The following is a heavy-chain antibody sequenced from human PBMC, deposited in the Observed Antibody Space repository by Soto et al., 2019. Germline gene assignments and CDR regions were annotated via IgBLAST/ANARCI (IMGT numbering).Heavy chain of an antibody. CDR1: GGSVSSGSYY. D-gene: IGHD2-21*02. J-gene: IGHJ4*02. Sequence: SETLSLTCTVSGGSVSSGSYYWSWIRQPPGKGLEWIGYIYYSGSTNYNPSLKSRVTISVDTSKDQFSLKLSSVTAADTAVYYCARVAGVVTIDYWGQGTLVTVSS. CDR2: IYYSGST. V-gene: IGHV4-61*01. CDR3: ARVAGVVTIDY.